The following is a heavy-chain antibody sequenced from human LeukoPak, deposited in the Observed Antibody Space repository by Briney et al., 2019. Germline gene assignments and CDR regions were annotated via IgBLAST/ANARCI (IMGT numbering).Heavy chain of an antibody. CDR3: ARHSYYYDSSNYSFYFDS. CDR2: IYYSGNT. J-gene: IGHJ4*02. D-gene: IGHD3-22*01. V-gene: IGHV4-39*01. CDR1: GASISSSRYY. Sequence: SETLSLTCTVSGASISSSRYYWGWIRQPPGKWLEWIGSIYYSGNTYYNPSLKSRVTISIDTSKNQFSLKLSSVTAADAAVFYCARHSYYYDSSNYSFYFDSWGQGILVTVSS.